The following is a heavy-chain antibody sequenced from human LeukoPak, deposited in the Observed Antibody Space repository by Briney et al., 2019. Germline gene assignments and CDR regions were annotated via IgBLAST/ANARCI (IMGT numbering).Heavy chain of an antibody. CDR2: INPNSGGT. CDR1: GYTFTGYY. CDR3: ARDRTPYSGSYRNNAFDI. Sequence: ASVTVSCKASGYTFTGYYMHWVRQAPGQGLEWMGRINPNSGGTNYAQKFQGRVTMTRDTSNSTAYMELSRLRSDDTAVYYCARDRTPYSGSYRNNAFDIWGQGTMVTVSS. D-gene: IGHD1-26*01. J-gene: IGHJ3*02. V-gene: IGHV1-2*06.